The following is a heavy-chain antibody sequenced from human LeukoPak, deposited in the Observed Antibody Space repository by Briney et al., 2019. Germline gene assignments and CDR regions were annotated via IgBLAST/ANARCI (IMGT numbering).Heavy chain of an antibody. Sequence: GGSLRLSCAASGFTFSSYSMNWVRQVPGKGLVWVSRINDDGSATFYADSVKGRFTISRDNAKNTLFLQINSLRAEDTAVYYCAREILAPGKTHDFWGQGTLVTVSS. V-gene: IGHV3-74*01. CDR1: GFTFSSYS. CDR3: AREILAPGKTHDF. CDR2: INDDGSAT. J-gene: IGHJ4*02.